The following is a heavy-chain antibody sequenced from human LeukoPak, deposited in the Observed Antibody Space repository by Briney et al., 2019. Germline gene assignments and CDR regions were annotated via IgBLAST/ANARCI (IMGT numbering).Heavy chain of an antibody. Sequence: SETLSLTCTVSGGSISSYYWSWIRQPPGRGLEWIGYIYYSGSTNYNPSLKSRVTISVDTSKNQFSLKLSSVTAADTAVYYCARHEEMATMYDYWGQGTLVTVSS. CDR3: ARHEEMATMYDY. J-gene: IGHJ4*02. CDR2: IYYSGST. D-gene: IGHD5-12*01. V-gene: IGHV4-59*08. CDR1: GGSISSYY.